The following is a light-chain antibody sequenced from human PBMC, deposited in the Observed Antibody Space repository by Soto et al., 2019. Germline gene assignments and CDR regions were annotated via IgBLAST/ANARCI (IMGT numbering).Light chain of an antibody. CDR3: QQYNSDST. CDR2: DAS. V-gene: IGKV1-5*01. CDR1: QSNSSW. Sequence: DIQMTQSPSTLSASVGDRVTITCRASQSNSSWLAWYQQKPGKAPKLLIYDASSLESGVPSRFSGSGSGTEFTLTISSLQPDDFATYYCQQYNSDSTFGQGTKLEIK. J-gene: IGKJ2*01.